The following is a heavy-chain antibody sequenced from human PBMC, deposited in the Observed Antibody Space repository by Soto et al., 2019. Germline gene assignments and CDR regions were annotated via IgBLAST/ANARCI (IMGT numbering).Heavy chain of an antibody. V-gene: IGHV4-34*01. CDR2: INHSGST. CDR1: GGSFSGYY. J-gene: IGHJ3*02. CDR3: ARALMVRGVITLPDAFDI. Sequence: QVQLQQWGAGLLKPSETLSLTCAVYGGSFSGYYWSWIRQPPGKGLEWIGEINHSGSTNYNPSIKRRVTISVDTSKNQFSLKLSSVTAADTAVYYCARALMVRGVITLPDAFDIWGQGTMVTVSS. D-gene: IGHD3-10*01.